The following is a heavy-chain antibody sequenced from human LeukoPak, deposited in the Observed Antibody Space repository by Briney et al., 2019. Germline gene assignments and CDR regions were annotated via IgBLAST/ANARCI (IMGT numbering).Heavy chain of an antibody. CDR1: GGTFSNFA. D-gene: IGHD3-10*01. J-gene: IGHJ4*02. V-gene: IGHV1-69*13. Sequence: SVKVSCKASGGTFSNFAVSWVRQAPGQGLEWMGGIIPVFGATTYAENFQDRVTITADESTGTAYMVLSSLKSEDTAVYYCATLTSRYGSGSPGDFDYWGQGALVTVSS. CDR3: ATLTSRYGSGSPGDFDY. CDR2: IIPVFGAT.